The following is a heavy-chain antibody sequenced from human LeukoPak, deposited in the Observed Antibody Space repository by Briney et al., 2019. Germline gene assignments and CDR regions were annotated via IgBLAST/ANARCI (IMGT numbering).Heavy chain of an antibody. D-gene: IGHD3-3*01. CDR2: IYTSGNT. Sequence: SETLSLTCTVSGVSISSHYWSWIRQPAGKGLEWIGRIYTSGNTNYNPSLKSRVTMSVDTSKNQFSLKLSSVTAADTAVYYCAISPYYDVWSGYYYWGQGTLVTVSS. J-gene: IGHJ4*02. V-gene: IGHV4-4*07. CDR1: GVSISSHY. CDR3: AISPYYDVWSGYYY.